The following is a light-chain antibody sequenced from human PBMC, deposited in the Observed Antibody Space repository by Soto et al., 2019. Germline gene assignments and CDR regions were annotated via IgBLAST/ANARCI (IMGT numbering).Light chain of an antibody. CDR1: QGISSY. CDR2: AAS. CDR3: QHYNSYSEA. Sequence: DIQLTQSPSFRSASVGDRVTITCRASQGISSYLAWYQQKPGKAPKLLIYAASTLQSGVPSRFSGSGSGTEFTHTISSLQPDDFATYYCQHYNSYSEAFGQGTKVDIK. J-gene: IGKJ1*01. V-gene: IGKV1-9*01.